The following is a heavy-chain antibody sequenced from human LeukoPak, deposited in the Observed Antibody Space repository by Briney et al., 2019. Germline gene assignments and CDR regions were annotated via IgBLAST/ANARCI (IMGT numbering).Heavy chain of an antibody. V-gene: IGHV4-34*01. CDR3: ARHRCSGGSCYPMNWFDP. Sequence: SETLSLTCAVYGGSFSGYYWSWIRQPPGKGLEWIGEINHSGSTNYNPSLKSRVTISVDTSKNQFSLKLSSVTAADTAVYYCARHRCSGGSCYPMNWFDPWGQGTLISVSS. CDR1: GGSFSGYY. CDR2: INHSGST. J-gene: IGHJ5*02. D-gene: IGHD2-15*01.